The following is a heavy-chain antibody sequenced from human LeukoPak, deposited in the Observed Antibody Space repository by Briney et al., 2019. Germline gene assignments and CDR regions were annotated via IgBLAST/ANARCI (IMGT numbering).Heavy chain of an antibody. CDR3: ARTSLRYSGSYWADAFDI. D-gene: IGHD1-26*01. V-gene: IGHV4-39*07. J-gene: IGHJ3*02. CDR1: GGSISSTSYY. Sequence: NPSETLSLTCTVSGGSISSTSYYWGWIRQPPGKGLEWIGSIFYSGSTYYNPSLKSRVSVSLDTSQNQLSLKLSSVTAADTAVYYCARTSLRYSGSYWADAFDIWGQGTMDTVSS. CDR2: IFYSGST.